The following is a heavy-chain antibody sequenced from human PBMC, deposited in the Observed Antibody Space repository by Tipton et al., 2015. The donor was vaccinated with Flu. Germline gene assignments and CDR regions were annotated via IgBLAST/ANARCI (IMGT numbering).Heavy chain of an antibody. CDR3: ASSLRSSGSYYY. D-gene: IGHD3-10*01. V-gene: IGHV4-34*01. CDR2: INHSGST. J-gene: IGHJ4*02. CDR1: GGSFSGYY. Sequence: TLSLTCAVYGGSFSGYYWSWIRQPPGKGLEWIGEINHSGSTNYNPSLKSRVTISVDTSKNQFSLKLSSVTAADTAVYYCASSLRSSGSYYYWGQGTLVTVSS.